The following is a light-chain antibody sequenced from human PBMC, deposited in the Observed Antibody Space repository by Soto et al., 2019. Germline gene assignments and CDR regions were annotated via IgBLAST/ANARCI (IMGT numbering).Light chain of an antibody. J-gene: IGLJ1*01. CDR1: SSDVGGYNY. V-gene: IGLV2-14*01. CDR2: EVS. CDR3: SSYTSSTAYV. Sequence: QSVLTQPASVSGSPGQSITISCTGTSSDVGGYNYVSWYQLHPGKAPKLIIYEVSDRPSGVSNRFSGSKSGNTASLTISGLQAEDEADYYCSSYTSSTAYVFGTRTQLTVL.